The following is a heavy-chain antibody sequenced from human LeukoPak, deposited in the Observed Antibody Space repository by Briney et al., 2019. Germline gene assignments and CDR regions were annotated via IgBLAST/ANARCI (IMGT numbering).Heavy chain of an antibody. Sequence: ASVKVSCKASGYTFTSYDINWVRQATGQGLEWMGWMNPYSGKTAYAQKFQGRVTITRNTSINTAYMEVSSLRSEDTAVYYCASGDCSSTSCYSFWGQGTLVTVSS. CDR1: GYTFTSYD. V-gene: IGHV1-8*03. CDR3: ASGDCSSTSCYSF. D-gene: IGHD2-2*01. J-gene: IGHJ4*02. CDR2: MNPYSGKT.